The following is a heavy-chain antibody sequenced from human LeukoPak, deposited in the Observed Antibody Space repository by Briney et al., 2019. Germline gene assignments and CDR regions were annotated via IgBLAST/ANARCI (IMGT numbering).Heavy chain of an antibody. J-gene: IGHJ5*02. Sequence: PSETLSLTCTVPGGSVSSGTYYWSWIRQPPGKGLEWIGYIHYTGSTNYNPSLKSRVTISVDTSKNQFSLRLTSVTAADTAVYYCARGRGGGGSSNNWFDPWGQGTLVTVSS. CDR2: IHYTGST. CDR3: ARGRGGGGSSNNWFDP. V-gene: IGHV4-61*01. CDR1: GGSVSSGTYY. D-gene: IGHD2-15*01.